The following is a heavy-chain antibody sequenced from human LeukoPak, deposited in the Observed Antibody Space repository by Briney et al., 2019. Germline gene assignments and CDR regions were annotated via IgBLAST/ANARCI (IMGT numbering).Heavy chain of an antibody. J-gene: IGHJ4*02. D-gene: IGHD5-12*01. CDR1: GITFSSYA. CDR2: ISGSGGST. CDR3: AKVIVATIRNYFDY. V-gene: IGHV3-23*01. Sequence: GGSLRLSCAASGITFSSYAMSWVRQAPGKGLEWVSAISGSGGSTYYADSVKGRFTISRDNSKNTLYLQMNSLRAEDTAVYYCAKVIVATIRNYFDYWGQGTLVTVSS.